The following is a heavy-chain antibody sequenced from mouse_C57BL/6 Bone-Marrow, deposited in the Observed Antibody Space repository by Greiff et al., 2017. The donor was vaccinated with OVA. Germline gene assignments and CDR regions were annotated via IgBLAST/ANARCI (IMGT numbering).Heavy chain of an antibody. J-gene: IGHJ3*01. Sequence: VQLQQSGAELVRPGASVKLSCTASGFNITDDYMHWVKQRPEQGLEWIGWIDPENGDTEYASKFQGKATITADTSSNTAYLQLSSLTSEDTAVYYCTSYYGSPAWFAYWGQGTLVTVSA. V-gene: IGHV14-4*01. CDR1: GFNITDDY. D-gene: IGHD1-1*01. CDR3: TSYYGSPAWFAY. CDR2: IDPENGDT.